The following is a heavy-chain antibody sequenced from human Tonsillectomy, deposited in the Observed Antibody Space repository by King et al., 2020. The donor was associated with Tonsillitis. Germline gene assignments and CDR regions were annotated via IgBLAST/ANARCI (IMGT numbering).Heavy chain of an antibody. V-gene: IGHV4-38-2*02. J-gene: IGHJ3*02. CDR3: ARDLFDYYGSGRTPGAFDI. Sequence: LQLQESGPGLVKPSETLSLTCTVSGYSISSGYYWGWIRQPPGKGLEWIGSIYHSGSTYYNPSLKSRVTISVDTSKNQFSLKLISVTAADTAVYYCARDLFDYYGSGRTPGAFDIWGQGTMVTVSS. D-gene: IGHD3-10*01. CDR2: IYHSGST. CDR1: GYSISSGYY.